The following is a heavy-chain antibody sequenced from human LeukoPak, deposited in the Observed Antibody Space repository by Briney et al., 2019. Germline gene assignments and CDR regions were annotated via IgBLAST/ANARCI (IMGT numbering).Heavy chain of an antibody. J-gene: IGHJ4*02. CDR2: IISSNSAT. Sequence: GGSLRLSCAASGFTFSDYNMNWIRQAPGKGLEWISYIISSNSATYYADSVKGRFTISRDNAKNSLYLQMNSLRAEDTAVYYCARDGDTTSKVDYWGQGTPVTVSS. CDR1: GFTFSDYN. CDR3: ARDGDTTSKVDY. D-gene: IGHD5-18*01. V-gene: IGHV3-11*01.